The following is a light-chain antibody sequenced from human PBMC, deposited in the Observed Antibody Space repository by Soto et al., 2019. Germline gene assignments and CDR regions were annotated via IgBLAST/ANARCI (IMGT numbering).Light chain of an antibody. CDR2: AAS. CDR1: QIINKW. V-gene: IGKV1-12*02. Sequence: DIQMTQSPSSVSASVGDRVTITCRASQIINKWLAWYQQKPGKAPTLLVYAASSLQTGVPSRFSGSGSGAEFTLTISSLQPEDSATYYCKQANSFPFTFGPGTKVDIK. J-gene: IGKJ3*01. CDR3: KQANSFPFT.